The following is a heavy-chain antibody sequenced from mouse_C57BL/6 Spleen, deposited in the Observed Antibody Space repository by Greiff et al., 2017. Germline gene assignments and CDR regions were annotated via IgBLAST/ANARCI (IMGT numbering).Heavy chain of an antibody. D-gene: IGHD1-1*02. V-gene: IGHV1-52*01. J-gene: IGHJ3*01. CDR3: AMRGLGGSAWLAY. Sequence: QVHVKQPGAELVRPGSSVKLSCKASGYTFTSYWMHWVKQRPIQGLEWIGNIDPSDSETHYNQKFKDKDTLTVDKSSSTAYMQLSSLTSEDSAVYYCAMRGLGGSAWLAYWGQGTLVTVSA. CDR2: IDPSDSET. CDR1: GYTFTSYW.